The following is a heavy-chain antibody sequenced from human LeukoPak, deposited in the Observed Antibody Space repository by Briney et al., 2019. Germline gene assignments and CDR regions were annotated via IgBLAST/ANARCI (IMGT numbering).Heavy chain of an antibody. Sequence: PGGSLRLSCAASGFTFSSYWMSWVRQAPGKGLAWVANVNDDGSEIFYVDSVTGRFTVSRDNVKNSLFLQMSSLRGEDTGVYFCARVNGDVYNRNWFDPWGQGTLVTVSS. CDR2: VNDDGSEI. V-gene: IGHV3-7*01. J-gene: IGHJ5*02. CDR1: GFTFSSYW. D-gene: IGHD4-17*01. CDR3: ARVNGDVYNRNWFDP.